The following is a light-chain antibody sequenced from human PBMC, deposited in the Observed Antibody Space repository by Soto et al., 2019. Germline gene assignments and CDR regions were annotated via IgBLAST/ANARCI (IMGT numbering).Light chain of an antibody. V-gene: IGKV3-20*01. CDR2: GAS. Sequence: EIVMTQSPATLSVSPGERATLSCRASQTVAGSYLAWYQQKPGQAPRLLIYGASNRAAGFPDRFSGSGSGTDFTLTISGLEPEDCAVYYCQQYGSSSEITFGQGTRLEIK. CDR3: QQYGSSSEIT. J-gene: IGKJ5*01. CDR1: QTVAGSY.